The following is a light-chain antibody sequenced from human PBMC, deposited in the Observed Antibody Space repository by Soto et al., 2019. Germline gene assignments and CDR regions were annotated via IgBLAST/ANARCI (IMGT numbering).Light chain of an antibody. J-gene: IGKJ5*01. CDR1: QGISTY. CDR3: QQAISFPIT. Sequence: DIQMTQSPSSVCASIGDRVCITCLASQGISTYLGWYQQKPGKAPKLLIYAASSLQTGVPSRFSGSGSGTDFTLTISSLQPEDFGTYYCQQAISFPITFGQGTRLEIK. CDR2: AAS. V-gene: IGKV1-12*01.